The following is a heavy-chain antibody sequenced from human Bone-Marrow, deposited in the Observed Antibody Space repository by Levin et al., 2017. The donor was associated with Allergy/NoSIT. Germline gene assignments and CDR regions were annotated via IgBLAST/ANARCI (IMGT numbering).Heavy chain of an antibody. V-gene: IGHV4-4*02. CDR2: IYQSGNT. CDR3: ATCGDDCIDVFGI. D-gene: IGHD2-21*02. CDR1: GASISSSNW. J-gene: IGHJ3*02. Sequence: GSLRLSCAVSGASISSSNWWSWVRQPPGKGLEWIGEIYQSGNTSYNPSLKSRVTISVDKSKNQFSLKLISVTAADTAVYYCATCGDDCIDVFGIWGQGTMVTVSS.